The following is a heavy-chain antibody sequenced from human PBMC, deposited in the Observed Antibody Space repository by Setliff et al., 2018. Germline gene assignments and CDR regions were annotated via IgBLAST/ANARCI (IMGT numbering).Heavy chain of an antibody. V-gene: IGHV4-31*03. CDR3: ARDSGSGFLDY. Sequence: PSETLSLTCTVSGGSISSGGYYWSWIRQHPGKGLEWIGYIYYSGSTSYSNPSLKSRVTISVDTSKNQFSLKLSSVTAADAAVYYCARDSGSGFLDYWGQGTLVTVSS. D-gene: IGHD3-10*01. CDR2: IYYSGSTS. CDR1: GGSISSGGYY. J-gene: IGHJ4*02.